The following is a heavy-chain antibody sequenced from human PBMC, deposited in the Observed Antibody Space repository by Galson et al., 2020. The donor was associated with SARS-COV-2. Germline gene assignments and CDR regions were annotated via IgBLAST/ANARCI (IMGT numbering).Heavy chain of an antibody. CDR3: ARRGFHSGKGGR. V-gene: IGHV4-39*01. CDR2: ISYTGDT. CDR1: GGSISSSGYY. Sequence: SQTLSLTCTVSGGSISSSGYYWGWLRQPPGKGLEWIGSISYTGDTYYNPSLKSRVSIFVDTSKNQFSLQLSSLNAADTAVYYCARRGFHSGKGGRGGQGTQVTVSS. J-gene: IGHJ4*02. D-gene: IGHD6-13*01.